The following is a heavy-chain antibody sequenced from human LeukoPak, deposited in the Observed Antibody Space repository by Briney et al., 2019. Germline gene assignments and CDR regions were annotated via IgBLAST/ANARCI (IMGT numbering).Heavy chain of an antibody. CDR3: ARDWDDILTGQFN. Sequence: GGSLRLSCAASRFTFSSYSMNWVRQAPGKGLERVSSISSTSSYIYYADSVKGRFTISRDNAKNSLYLQMNSLRAEDTAVYYCARDWDDILTGQFNWGQGTLVTVSS. D-gene: IGHD3-9*01. CDR1: RFTFSSYS. CDR2: ISSTSSYI. J-gene: IGHJ4*02. V-gene: IGHV3-21*01.